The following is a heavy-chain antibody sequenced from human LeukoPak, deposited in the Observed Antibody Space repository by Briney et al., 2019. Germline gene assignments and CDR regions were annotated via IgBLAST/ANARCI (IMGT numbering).Heavy chain of an antibody. CDR1: GFTFSSSG. J-gene: IGHJ4*02. D-gene: IGHD1-26*01. CDR2: IRFDGSTK. Sequence: PGGSLRLSCAASGFTFSSSGMHWVRQAPGEGLEWVAFIRFDGSTKYYAGSVKGRFTISRDNSKNTLYLQMNSLRAEDTAVYYCAKSESYSFDYWGQGALVTVSS. V-gene: IGHV3-30*02. CDR3: AKSESYSFDY.